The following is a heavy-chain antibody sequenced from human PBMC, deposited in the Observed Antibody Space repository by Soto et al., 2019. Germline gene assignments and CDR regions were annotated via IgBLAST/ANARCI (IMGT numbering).Heavy chain of an antibody. J-gene: IGHJ4*02. CDR1: GYTFTSYG. CDR3: ARAPYDSSGYYYYY. CDR2: ISAYNGNT. V-gene: IGHV1-18*01. D-gene: IGHD3-22*01. Sequence: GASVKVSCKASGYTFTSYGISWVRQAPGQGLEWMGWISAYNGNTNYAQKVQDRLTMTTDTSTSTAYMELRSLRSDDTAVYYCARAPYDSSGYYYYYWGQGTLVTVPQ.